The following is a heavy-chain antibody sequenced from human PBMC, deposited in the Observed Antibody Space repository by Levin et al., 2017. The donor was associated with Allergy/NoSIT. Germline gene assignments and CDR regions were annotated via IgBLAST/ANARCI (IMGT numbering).Heavy chain of an antibody. D-gene: IGHD1-26*01. V-gene: IGHV4-59*01. CDR2: IYYSGST. CDR1: GGSISSYY. Sequence: SETLSLTCTVSGGSISSYYWSWIRQPPGKGLEWIGYIYYSGSTNYNPSLKSRVTISVDTSKNQFSLKLSSVTAADTAVYYCARLWSSFIGYYYFDYWGQGTLVTVSS. CDR3: ARLWSSFIGYYYFDY. J-gene: IGHJ4*02.